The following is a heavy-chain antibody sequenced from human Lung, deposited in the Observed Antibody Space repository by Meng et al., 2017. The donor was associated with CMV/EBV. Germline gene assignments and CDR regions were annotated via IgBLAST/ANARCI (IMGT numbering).Heavy chain of an antibody. D-gene: IGHD3-10*01. J-gene: IGHJ4*02. CDR2: IKKDGSEE. CDR1: GFTFSNNW. CDR3: ARVGSSSGSDYY. V-gene: IGHV3-7*01. Sequence: GESLKISCAASGFTFSNNWMSWVRQAPGKGLEWVASIKKDGSEEYYVDSVKGRFTISRDNAKNSLYLQMNILRAEDTAVYYCARVGSSSGSDYYWGQGTLVTVSS.